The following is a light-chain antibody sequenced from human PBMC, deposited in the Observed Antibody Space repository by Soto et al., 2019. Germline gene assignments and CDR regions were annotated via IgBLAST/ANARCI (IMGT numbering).Light chain of an antibody. CDR2: KTA. CDR3: QHWTDYSWK. V-gene: IGKV1-5*03. Sequence: DIHMTQSPSTLSASVGDRVTITCRASQILNMLLAWYQQKPGKAPNLLIYKTASLESGVPSRFSGSGSGTEFTLTISSLQPYDFATYYCQHWTDYSWKFGQGTKGEVK. J-gene: IGKJ1*01. CDR1: QILNML.